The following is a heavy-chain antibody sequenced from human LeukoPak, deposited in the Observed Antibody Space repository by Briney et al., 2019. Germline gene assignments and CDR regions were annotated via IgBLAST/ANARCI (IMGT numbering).Heavy chain of an antibody. D-gene: IGHD5-24*01. V-gene: IGHV3-74*01. CDR2: INSDGSST. CDR3: AKVWATIGRPFDS. Sequence: GGSLRLSCAASGFTFSSLAMNWVRHGPGKGLVWVSGINSDGSSTNYADSVKGRFTISRDNAKNTLYLQMNSLRAEDTAVYYCAKVWATIGRPFDSWGQGTLVTVSS. CDR1: GFTFSSLA. J-gene: IGHJ4*02.